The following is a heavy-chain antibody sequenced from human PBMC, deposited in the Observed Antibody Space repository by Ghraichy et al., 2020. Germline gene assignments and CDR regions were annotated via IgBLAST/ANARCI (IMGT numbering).Heavy chain of an antibody. V-gene: IGHV4-34*01. CDR3: ARRRGGYSSGWWRD. J-gene: IGHJ4*02. CDR1: GGSFSGYY. Sequence: SETLSLTCAVYGGSFSGYYWSWIRQPPGKGLEWIGEINHSGSTNYNPSLKSRVTISVDTSKNQFSLKLSSVTAADTAVYYCARRRGGYSSGWWRDWGQGTLVTVSS. CDR2: INHSGST. D-gene: IGHD6-19*01.